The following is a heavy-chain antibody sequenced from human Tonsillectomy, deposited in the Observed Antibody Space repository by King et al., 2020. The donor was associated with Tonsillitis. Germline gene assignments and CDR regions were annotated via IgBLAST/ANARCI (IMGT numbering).Heavy chain of an antibody. Sequence: VQLVESGGVVVQPGGSRNSPVLAPGFPFVHSTMHWFGKAPGKGLDWFSLIPSDVGYTYYADSLKGRFTISRDNGKNSLRLQMNSLRTEDTGLYYCATERMKFFDYWGQGTLVTVSS. CDR3: ATERMKFFDY. D-gene: IGHD2-15*01. CDR2: IPSDVGYT. CDR1: GFPFVHST. J-gene: IGHJ4*02. V-gene: IGHV3-43*01.